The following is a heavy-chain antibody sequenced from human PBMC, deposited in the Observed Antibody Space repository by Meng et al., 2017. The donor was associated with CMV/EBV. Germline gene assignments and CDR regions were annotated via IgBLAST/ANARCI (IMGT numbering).Heavy chain of an antibody. J-gene: IGHJ6*02. D-gene: IGHD6-6*01. Sequence: GESLKISCAASGFNFSNAWMSWVRQAPGKGLEWVGRIKSKTDGGTTDYAAPVKGIFTISRDDSKNTLYLQMNSLKTEDTAMYYCTTVVPYSCSSYYYYYGMYVWGQGTPVTVSS. V-gene: IGHV3-15*01. CDR3: TTVVPYSCSSYYYYYGMYV. CDR2: IKSKTDGGTT. CDR1: GFNFSNAW.